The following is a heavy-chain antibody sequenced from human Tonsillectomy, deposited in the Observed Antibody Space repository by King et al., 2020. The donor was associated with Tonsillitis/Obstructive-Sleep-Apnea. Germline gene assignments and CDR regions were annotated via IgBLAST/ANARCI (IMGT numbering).Heavy chain of an antibody. CDR3: ARVHCSSTNCLSYYYYMDV. J-gene: IGHJ6*03. CDR1: GFTFSDYY. D-gene: IGHD2-2*01. Sequence: GQLVQSGGGLVKPGGSLRLSCAASGFTFSDYYMILIRQAPGKGLEWVSYISSSGRTIYYADSVKGRFTISRDNTKNSLYLQMNRLRAEDTAVYYCARVHCSSTNCLSYYYYMDVWGKGTTVTVSS. V-gene: IGHV3-11*01. CDR2: ISSSGRTI.